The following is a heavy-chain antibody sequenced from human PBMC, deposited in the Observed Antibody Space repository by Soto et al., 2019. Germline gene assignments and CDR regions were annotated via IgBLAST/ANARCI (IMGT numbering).Heavy chain of an antibody. CDR2: IHYSGST. V-gene: IGHV4-59*01. CDR1: GGSISSYY. D-gene: IGHD2-2*01. J-gene: IGHJ6*02. CDR3: ARARYQLLHPYYYGMDV. Sequence: SETLSLTCAVSGGSISSYYWSWIRQSPGKGLEWIGYIHYSGSTKSNPSLKSRVTISVDTSRNQVSLKLNPVTAADSAVYFCARARYQLLHPYYYGMDVWGQGTTVTVSS.